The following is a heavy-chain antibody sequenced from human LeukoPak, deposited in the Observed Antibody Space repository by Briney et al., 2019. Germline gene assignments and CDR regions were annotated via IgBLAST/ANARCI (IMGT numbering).Heavy chain of an antibody. V-gene: IGHV4-61*05. CDR3: ARLKLERYFDY. D-gene: IGHD1-1*01. CDR1: GDSISSSSYY. Sequence: PSETLSLTCTISGDSISSSSYYWGWIRQPPGKGLEWIGDIYYRGSTNYNPSLKSRVTISVDTSKNQFSLKLSSVTAADTAVYYCARLKLERYFDYWGQGTLVTVSS. CDR2: IYYRGST. J-gene: IGHJ4*02.